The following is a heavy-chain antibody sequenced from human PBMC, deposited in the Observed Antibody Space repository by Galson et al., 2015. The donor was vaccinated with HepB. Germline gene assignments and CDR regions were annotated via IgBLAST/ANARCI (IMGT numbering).Heavy chain of an antibody. V-gene: IGHV3-33*08. CDR1: GFTFSSYG. J-gene: IGHJ3*02. CDR2: IWYDGSNK. Sequence: SLRLSCAASGFTFSSYGMHWVRQAPGKGLEWVAAIWYDGSNKYYADSVKGRFTISRDNSKNTLYLQMNSLRAEDTAVYYCAREAHTPDSIAVGDAFDIWGQGTMVTVSS. D-gene: IGHD6-19*01. CDR3: AREAHTPDSIAVGDAFDI.